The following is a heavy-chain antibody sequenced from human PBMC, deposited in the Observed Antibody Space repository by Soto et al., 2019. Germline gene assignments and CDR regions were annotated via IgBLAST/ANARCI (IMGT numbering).Heavy chain of an antibody. V-gene: IGHV3-23*01. CDR1: GFTFGSYA. D-gene: IGHD6-19*01. J-gene: IGHJ4*02. CDR3: ARRSSGWYFDY. Sequence: EVQLLESGGGLVQPGGSLRLSCAASGFTFGSYALSGVRKAPGKGLGWVSAISGSVGGTYYADSGKGRFTISRDNSKNTLYLQMNSLRAEDTAVYYCARRSSGWYFDYWGQGTLVTVSS. CDR2: ISGSVGGT.